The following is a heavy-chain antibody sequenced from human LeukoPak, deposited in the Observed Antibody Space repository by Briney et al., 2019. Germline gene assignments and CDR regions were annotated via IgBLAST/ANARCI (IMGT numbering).Heavy chain of an antibody. Sequence: SGPTLVKPTQTLTLTCTFSGFSLSTSGVGVGWIRQPPGKALEWLALIYWNDDKRYSPSLTSRLTITKDTSKNQVVLTMTNMDPVDTATYYCAHRPRFAAAGFLWFDPWGQGTLVTVSS. CDR2: IYWNDDK. CDR3: AHRPRFAAAGFLWFDP. V-gene: IGHV2-5*01. D-gene: IGHD6-13*01. J-gene: IGHJ5*02. CDR1: GFSLSTSGVG.